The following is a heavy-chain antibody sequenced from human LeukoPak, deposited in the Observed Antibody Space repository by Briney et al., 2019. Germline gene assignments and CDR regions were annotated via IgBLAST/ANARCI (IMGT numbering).Heavy chain of an antibody. V-gene: IGHV3-23*01. J-gene: IGHJ4*02. Sequence: PGGSLRLSCAASGXAFSSYAMSWVRQSPGKGLEWVSSLSGSGGSTFYADSVKGRFTISRDNSKNTLYLQMNSLRAEDTAVYYCASPGDSDSSGWFYFHNWGQGTLVTVSS. CDR3: ASPGDSDSSGWFYFHN. CDR2: LSGSGGST. CDR1: GXAFSSYA. D-gene: IGHD6-19*01.